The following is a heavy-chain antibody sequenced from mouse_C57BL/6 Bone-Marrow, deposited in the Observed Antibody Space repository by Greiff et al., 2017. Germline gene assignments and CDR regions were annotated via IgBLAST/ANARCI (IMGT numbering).Heavy chain of an antibody. CDR3: AKGGTAQAIFAY. Sequence: VQLVESGPELVKPGASVKISCKASGYAFSSSWMNWVKQRPGKGLEWIGRIYPGDGDTNYNGKFKGKATLTADKSSSTAYMQLSSLTSEDSAVYFCAKGGTAQAIFAYWGQGTLVTVSA. J-gene: IGHJ3*01. D-gene: IGHD3-2*02. CDR2: IYPGDGDT. CDR1: GYAFSSSW. V-gene: IGHV1-82*01.